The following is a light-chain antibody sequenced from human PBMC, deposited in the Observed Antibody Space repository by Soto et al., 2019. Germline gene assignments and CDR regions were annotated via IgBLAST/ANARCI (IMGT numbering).Light chain of an antibody. CDR2: AAS. J-gene: IGKJ4*01. CDR3: QQYLRSQLT. Sequence: EIVLTQSPGTLSFSPGERATLSCRASQSVSSSYLAWYQQKPGQAPRLLIFAASSRASGIPDRFSGSGSGTDFTLTISRLEPEDFAVYFCQQYLRSQLTFGGGTKVEIK. CDR1: QSVSSSY. V-gene: IGKV3-20*01.